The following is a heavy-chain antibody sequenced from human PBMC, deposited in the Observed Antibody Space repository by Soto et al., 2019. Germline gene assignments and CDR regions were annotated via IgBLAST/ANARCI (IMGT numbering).Heavy chain of an antibody. CDR2: ISSNGIGT. Sequence: EVQLVESGGGLAQPGGSLRLSCAASGFTFSSDAMDWVRQAPGKGLEYVSGISSNGIGTYYASSVTGRFPISRDNSRDTVYLQRDSLRPEDMAVYYCARRARADYYYMDVWGKGTAVTVS. V-gene: IGHV3-64*01. CDR1: GFTFSSDA. D-gene: IGHD6-6*01. CDR3: ARRARADYYYMDV. J-gene: IGHJ6*03.